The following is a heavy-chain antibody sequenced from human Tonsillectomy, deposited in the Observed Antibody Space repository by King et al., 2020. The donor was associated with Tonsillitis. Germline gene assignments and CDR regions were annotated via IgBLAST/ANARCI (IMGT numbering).Heavy chain of an antibody. D-gene: IGHD1-14*01. Sequence: VQLVESGRGVVQPGRSLRLSCAASGFTFSSYAMNWVRKAPGKGLEWVTVISYDGSSKHYADSVKGRFTISRDNSKTTLFLQMNSLRAEDTAVYNCVRGRGSAPLELWYFDLWGRGTLVTVSS. CDR2: ISYDGSSK. CDR3: VRGRGSAPLELWYFDL. CDR1: GFTFSSYA. J-gene: IGHJ2*01. V-gene: IGHV3-30-3*01.